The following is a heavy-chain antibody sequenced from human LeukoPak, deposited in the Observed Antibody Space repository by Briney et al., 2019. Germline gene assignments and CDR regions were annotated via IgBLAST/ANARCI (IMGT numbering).Heavy chain of an antibody. V-gene: IGHV5-51*01. D-gene: IGHD6-19*01. J-gene: IGHJ4*02. CDR3: ARQIAVAGGVDY. CDR2: IYPGDSDT. Sequence: ASVKVSCKASGYTFTSYGISWVRQLPGKGLEWMGIIYPGDSDTRYSPSFQGQVTISADKSISTAYLQWSSLKASDTAMYYCARQIAVAGGVDYWGQGTLVTVSS. CDR1: GYTFTSYG.